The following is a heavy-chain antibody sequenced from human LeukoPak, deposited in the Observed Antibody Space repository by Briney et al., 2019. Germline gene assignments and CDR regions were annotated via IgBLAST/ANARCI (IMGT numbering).Heavy chain of an antibody. J-gene: IGHJ4*02. CDR2: ISSSSSYI. CDR3: ARDGSFYYDSSGYPLEY. V-gene: IGHV3-21*01. Sequence: GGSLRLSCAASGLTFSTYTMNWVRQAPGEGLEWVSSISSSSSYIYYADSVKGRFTISRDNAKNSLYLQMNSLRAEDTAVYYCARDGSFYYDSSGYPLEYWGQGTLVTVSS. D-gene: IGHD3-22*01. CDR1: GLTFSTYT.